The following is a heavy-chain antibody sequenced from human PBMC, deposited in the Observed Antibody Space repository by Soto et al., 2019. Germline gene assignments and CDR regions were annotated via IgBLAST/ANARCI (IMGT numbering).Heavy chain of an antibody. J-gene: IGHJ4*02. V-gene: IGHV3-30*03. CDR3: ARELSFNSGWYPMLGY. D-gene: IGHD6-19*01. CDR2: ISYDGNNE. Sequence: GGSLRLSCAASGFNFNNYGMHWVRQAPGKGPEWVAVISYDGNNEYYADSVEGRFSISRDNSQNTLYLQMNSLTPKDTAVYYCARELSFNSGWYPMLGYWGQGTLVTVSS. CDR1: GFNFNNYG.